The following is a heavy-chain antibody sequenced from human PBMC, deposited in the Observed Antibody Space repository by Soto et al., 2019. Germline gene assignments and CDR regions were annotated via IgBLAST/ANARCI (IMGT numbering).Heavy chain of an antibody. V-gene: IGHV4-39*01. Sequence: SETLSLTCTVSGGSISSSSYYWGWIRQPPGKGLEWIGSIYYSGSTYYNPSLKSRVTISVDTSKNQFSLKLSSVTAADTAVYYCARHGLWFGELGGDFDYWGQGTLVTVSS. D-gene: IGHD3-10*01. CDR1: GGSISSSSYY. CDR3: ARHGLWFGELGGDFDY. CDR2: IYYSGST. J-gene: IGHJ4*02.